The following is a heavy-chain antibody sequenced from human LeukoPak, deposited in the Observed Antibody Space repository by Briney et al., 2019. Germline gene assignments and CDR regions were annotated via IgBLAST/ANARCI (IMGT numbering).Heavy chain of an antibody. Sequence: GRSLRLSCAASGFTFDDYAMHWVRQAPGKGLEWVSGISWNSGSIGYADSVKGRFTISRDNAKNSLYLQMNSLRAEDTALYYCAKAGIAAAGTYRNSELDYWGQGTLVTVSS. CDR1: GFTFDDYA. J-gene: IGHJ4*02. CDR3: AKAGIAAAGTYRNSELDY. V-gene: IGHV3-9*01. CDR2: ISWNSGSI. D-gene: IGHD6-13*01.